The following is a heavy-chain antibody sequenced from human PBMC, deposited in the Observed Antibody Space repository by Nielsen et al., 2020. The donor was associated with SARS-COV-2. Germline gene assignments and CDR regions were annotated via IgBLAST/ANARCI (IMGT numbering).Heavy chain of an antibody. CDR3: ARVVGLGWFIDF. CDR2: IYHRGST. V-gene: IGHV4-4*02. D-gene: IGHD6-19*01. J-gene: IGHJ3*01. Sequence: SETLSLTCAVSGGSISSNNWWSWVRQPPGQGLEWIGEIYHRGSTNYSPSLKTRVTISVDKSKNQFSLELRSVTAADTAVYYCARVVGLGWFIDFWGQGTMVTVSS. CDR1: GGSISSNNW.